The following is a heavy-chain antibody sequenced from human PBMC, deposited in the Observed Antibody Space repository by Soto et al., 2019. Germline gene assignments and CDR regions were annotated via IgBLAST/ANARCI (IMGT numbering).Heavy chain of an antibody. CDR2: INHSGST. V-gene: IGHV4-34*01. D-gene: IGHD3-16*01. J-gene: IGHJ6*02. CDR1: GGSFSGYY. Sequence: QVQLQQWGAGLLKPSETLSLTCAVYGGSFSGYYWSWIRQPPGKGLEWIGEINHSGSTNYNPSLKSRVTISVDTSKNQFSLKLSSVTAADTAVYYCASWGYIYYYGMDVWGQGTTVTVSS. CDR3: ASWGYIYYYGMDV.